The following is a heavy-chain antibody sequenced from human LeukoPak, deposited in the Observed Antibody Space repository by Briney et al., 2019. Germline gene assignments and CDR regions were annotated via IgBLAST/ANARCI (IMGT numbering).Heavy chain of an antibody. CDR1: GYTFTSYG. D-gene: IGHD2-2*02. Sequence: ASVKVSCKASGYTFTSYGISWVRQAPGQGLEWMGWISAYNGNTNYAQKLQGRVTMTTDTSTCTAYMELRSLRSDDTAVYYCARVDIVVVPAAIDWFDPWGQGTLVTVSS. CDR2: ISAYNGNT. V-gene: IGHV1-18*01. CDR3: ARVDIVVVPAAIDWFDP. J-gene: IGHJ5*02.